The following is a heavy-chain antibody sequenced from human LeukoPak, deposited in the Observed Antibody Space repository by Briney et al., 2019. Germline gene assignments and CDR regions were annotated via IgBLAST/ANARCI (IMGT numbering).Heavy chain of an antibody. D-gene: IGHD2-2*01. CDR3: ARDGCSSTSCYHYYGMDV. J-gene: IGHJ6*02. Sequence: GRSLRLSCAASGFTFSSYGMHWVRQAPGKGLEWVAVIWYDGSNKYYADSVKGRFTISRDNSKNTLYLQMNSLRAEDTAVYYCARDGCSSTSCYHYYGMDVWGQGTTVTVSS. CDR2: IWYDGSNK. V-gene: IGHV3-33*01. CDR1: GFTFSSYG.